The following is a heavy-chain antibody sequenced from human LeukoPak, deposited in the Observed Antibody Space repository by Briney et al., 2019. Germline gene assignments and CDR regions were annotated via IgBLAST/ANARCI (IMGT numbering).Heavy chain of an antibody. V-gene: IGHV3-23*01. CDR1: GFPFSSYA. CDR3: AKDRSFGFYDSSGYYPDAFDI. CDR2: ICCSCGST. D-gene: IGHD3-22*01. Sequence: TRGSLRPSLAASGFPFSSYALSLVRPAPGKGLEWVSAICCSCGSTYYADSVKGRFTISRDNSKNTLYLQMNSLRAEDTAVYYCAKDRSFGFYDSSGYYPDAFDIWGQGTMVTVSS. J-gene: IGHJ3*02.